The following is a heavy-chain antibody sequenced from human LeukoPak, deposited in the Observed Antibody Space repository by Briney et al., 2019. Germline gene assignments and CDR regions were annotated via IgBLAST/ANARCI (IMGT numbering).Heavy chain of an antibody. CDR2: ISWNSAGI. D-gene: IGHD6-6*01. CDR3: AKDMTPYSSSSGYFDY. J-gene: IGHJ4*02. CDR1: GFTFDDYA. Sequence: PGGSLRLSCAASGFTFDDYAMHWVRQAPGKGLEWVSGISWNSAGIVYADSVKGRFTISRDNAKNSLYLQMSSLRVEDMAFYYCAKDMTPYSSSSGYFDYWGQGTLVTVSS. V-gene: IGHV3-9*03.